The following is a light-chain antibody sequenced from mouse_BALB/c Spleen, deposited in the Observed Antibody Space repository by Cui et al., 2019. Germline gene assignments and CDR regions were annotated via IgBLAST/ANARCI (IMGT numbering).Light chain of an antibody. CDR2: LTS. Sequence: QIVLTQSPALMSASPGEKVTMTCSASSSVSYMYWYQQKPRSSPKPWIYLTSNLASGVPARFSGSRSGTSYSLTISSMEAEDAATYYCQQWSSNPYTFGGGTKLEIK. CDR1: SSVSY. CDR3: QQWSSNPYT. V-gene: IGKV4-68*01. J-gene: IGKJ2*01.